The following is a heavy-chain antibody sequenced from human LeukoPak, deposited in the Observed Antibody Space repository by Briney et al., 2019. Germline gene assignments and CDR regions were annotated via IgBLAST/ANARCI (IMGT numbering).Heavy chain of an antibody. Sequence: GGSLRLSCTGSGFTFGDYGMSWVRQAPGKGLKWVGFIRRKATGGTTESAASVQGRFTISRDDSKSVAYLQMNSLETEDTAVYYCTRGDYYESSDYHFLFDDWGQGTLVTVSS. D-gene: IGHD3-22*01. J-gene: IGHJ4*02. V-gene: IGHV3-49*04. CDR3: TRGDYYESSDYHFLFDD. CDR2: IRRKATGGTT. CDR1: GFTFGDYG.